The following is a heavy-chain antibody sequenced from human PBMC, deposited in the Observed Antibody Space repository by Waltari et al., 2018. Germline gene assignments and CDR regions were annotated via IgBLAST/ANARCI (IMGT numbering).Heavy chain of an antibody. V-gene: IGHV1-18*01. CDR1: GYTFDTYG. Sequence: QVQLVQSENEVRKPGASVRISCKASGYTFDTYGISWMRQAPGQALEWVGWISTYTHSTDEAEKFQGRVTMTTDKSTATVYLDLRSLGSDDSAVYFCARDRDYSSGAPPAFWGQGTQVTVSS. J-gene: IGHJ4*02. CDR3: ARDRDYSSGAPPAF. D-gene: IGHD2-15*01. CDR2: ISTYTHST.